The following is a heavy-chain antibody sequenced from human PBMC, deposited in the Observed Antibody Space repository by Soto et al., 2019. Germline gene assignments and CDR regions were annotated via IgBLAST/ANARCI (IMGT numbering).Heavy chain of an antibody. CDR2: ISAYNGNT. CDR1: GYTFTSYG. D-gene: IGHD4-17*01. V-gene: IGHV1-18*01. CDR3: ARDLRDGDSTSYYYYYYMDV. Sequence: GASVKVSCKASGYTFTSYGISWVRQAPGQGLEWMGWISAYNGNTNYAQKLQGRVTMTTGTSTSTAYMELRSLRSDDTAVYYCARDLRDGDSTSYYYYYYMDVWGKGTTVTVSS. J-gene: IGHJ6*03.